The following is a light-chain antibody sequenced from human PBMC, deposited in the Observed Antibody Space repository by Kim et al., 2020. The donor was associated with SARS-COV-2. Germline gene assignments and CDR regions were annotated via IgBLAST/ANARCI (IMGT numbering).Light chain of an antibody. J-gene: IGLJ2*01. V-gene: IGLV2-14*03. CDR3: CSYASSGTLI. CDR2: DVT. Sequence: QSALTQPASVSGSPGQSITIYCTGTSSDVGNYNYVSWYQHHPGEAPKVMIYDVTKRPSGVSNRFFGSKSGNTASLTISGLQTEDEADYYCCSYASSGTLIFGGGTQLTVL. CDR1: SSDVGNYNY.